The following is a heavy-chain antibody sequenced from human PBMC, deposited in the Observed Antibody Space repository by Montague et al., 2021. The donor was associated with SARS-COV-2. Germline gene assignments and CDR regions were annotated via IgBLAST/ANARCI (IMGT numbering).Heavy chain of an antibody. V-gene: IGHV3-9*01. CDR2: KNASI. CDR3: AKGIAAAGMGFYYYYYGRDV. Sequence: KNASIGYADSVNGQFTISRDNAKNSLYLQMNSLRAEDTALYYCAKGIAAAGMGFYYYYYGRDVGGQGTTVTVSS. J-gene: IGHJ6*02. D-gene: IGHD6-13*01.